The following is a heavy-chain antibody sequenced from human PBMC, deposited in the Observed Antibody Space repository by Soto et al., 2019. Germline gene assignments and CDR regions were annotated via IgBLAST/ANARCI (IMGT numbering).Heavy chain of an antibody. J-gene: IGHJ3*01. V-gene: IGHV3-23*01. D-gene: IGHD5-12*01. Sequence: GGSLRLSCAASGFIFTNYAMNWVRQAPGKGLEWVSVIGGRGNSAYYADSVRGRFTISRDNSKNTLSLQMSSLTADDTAIYYCVREGRGSFDFWGRGTMVTVSS. CDR3: VREGRGSFDF. CDR2: IGGRGNSA. CDR1: GFIFTNYA.